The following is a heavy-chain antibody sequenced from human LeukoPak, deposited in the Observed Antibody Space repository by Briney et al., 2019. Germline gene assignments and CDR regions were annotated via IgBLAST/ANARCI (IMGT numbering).Heavy chain of an antibody. CDR1: GVTFSNYW. V-gene: IGHV3-15*01. CDR3: ILRSSI. J-gene: IGHJ1*01. D-gene: IGHD6-13*01. Sequence: PGGSLRLSCEVSGVTFSNYWMSWVRQAPGKGLEWVGRIKTKSDGETLDYGTAVKGRFTISRDDSKNTVYLQMNNLKTEDTAMYYCILRSSIRGHGTLVTVSS. CDR2: IKTKSDGETL.